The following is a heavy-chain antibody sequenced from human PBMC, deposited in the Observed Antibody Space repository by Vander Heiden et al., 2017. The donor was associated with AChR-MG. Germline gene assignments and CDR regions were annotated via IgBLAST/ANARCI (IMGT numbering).Heavy chain of an antibody. J-gene: IGHJ4*02. Sequence: IQPGGSLRLSCVASGFTVSSNYMRWVRQAPGKGLVWVSVIDSGGNTYYTDSVKGRFTISRDKSKNTVYLQMNSLRAEDTAMYYCATIRGSGAWYSDHWGQGTLVTVSS. CDR2: IDSGGNT. CDR3: ATIRGSGAWYSDH. V-gene: IGHV3-53*01. D-gene: IGHD2-15*01. CDR1: GFTVSSNY.